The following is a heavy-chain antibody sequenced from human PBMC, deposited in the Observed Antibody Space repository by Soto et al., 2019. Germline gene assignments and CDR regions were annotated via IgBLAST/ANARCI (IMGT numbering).Heavy chain of an antibody. CDR3: ARAEVGDIVVVPAAIFAFDI. CDR1: GYTFTGYY. V-gene: IGHV1-2*04. CDR2: INPNSGGT. Sequence: ASVKVSCKASGYTFTGYYMHWLRQSAGQGLEWMGWINPNSGGTNYAQKFQGWVTMTRDTSISTAYMELSRLRSDDTAVYYCARAEVGDIVVVPAAIFAFDIWGQGTMVTVSS. J-gene: IGHJ3*02. D-gene: IGHD2-2*01.